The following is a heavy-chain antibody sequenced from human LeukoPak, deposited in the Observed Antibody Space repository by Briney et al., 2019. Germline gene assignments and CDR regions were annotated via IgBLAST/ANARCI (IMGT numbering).Heavy chain of an antibody. CDR2: ISSSGKYI. J-gene: IGHJ4*02. CDR1: GFTFSQHG. Sequence: GGSLRLSCEASGFTFSQHGLNWVRQAPGKGLEWVSSISSSGKYIYYAESLKGRFTISRDNAKNIVTLQMNSLGPEDTAVYYCAKDYSSQYSCDYWGQGTLVIVSS. V-gene: IGHV3-21*01. CDR3: AKDYSSQYSCDY. D-gene: IGHD5-18*01.